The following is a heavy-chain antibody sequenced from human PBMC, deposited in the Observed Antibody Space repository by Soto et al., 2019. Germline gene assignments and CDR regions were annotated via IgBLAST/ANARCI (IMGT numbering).Heavy chain of an antibody. J-gene: IGHJ4*02. CDR2: IKEDGSEK. D-gene: IGHD3-22*01. V-gene: IGHV3-7*03. CDR3: ANDGDSSGYYMYYFDS. Sequence: GGSLRLSCAASGFTFSNFWMSWVRQAPGKGLEWVANIKEDGSEKYYVDSVKGRFTISRDNAKNSLYLQMNSLRVEDTAVYYCANDGDSSGYYMYYFDSWGQGPLVTVYS. CDR1: GFTFSNFW.